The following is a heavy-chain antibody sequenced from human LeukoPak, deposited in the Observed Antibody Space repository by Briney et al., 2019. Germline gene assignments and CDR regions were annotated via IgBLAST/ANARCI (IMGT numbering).Heavy chain of an antibody. CDR3: ARQEYSGDEDWFDP. D-gene: IGHD1-26*01. CDR2: IYYSGST. CDR1: GGSIRSGDFY. J-gene: IGHJ5*02. Sequence: SQTLSLTCTVSGGSIRSGDFYWSWIRQPPGKGLEWIRYIYYSGSTNYKPSLKSRVTISKDTSKNQFSLQLNSVTPEDTAVYYCARQEYSGDEDWFDPWGQGTLVTVSS. V-gene: IGHV4-30-4*01.